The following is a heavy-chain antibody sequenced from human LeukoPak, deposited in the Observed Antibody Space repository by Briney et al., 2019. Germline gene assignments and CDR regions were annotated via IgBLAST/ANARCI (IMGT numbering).Heavy chain of an antibody. V-gene: IGHV1-24*01. D-gene: IGHD1-26*01. Sequence: ASVKVSCKVSGYTLTELSMHWVRQAPGKGLEWMGGFDPEDDGTIYAQKFQGRVTMTEDTSTDTAFMELGSLRSEDTAMYYCATGYSGLRPLVLWGQGTLVTVSS. CDR2: FDPEDDGT. CDR1: GYTLTELS. J-gene: IGHJ4*02. CDR3: ATGYSGLRPLVL.